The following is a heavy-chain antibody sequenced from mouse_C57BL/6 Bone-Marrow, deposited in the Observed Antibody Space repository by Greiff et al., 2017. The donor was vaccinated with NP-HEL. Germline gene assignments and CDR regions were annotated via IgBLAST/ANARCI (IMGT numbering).Heavy chain of an antibody. V-gene: IGHV6-3*01. J-gene: IGHJ4*01. CDR1: GFTFSNYW. CDR2: IRLKSDNYAS. CDR3: TALYYYGSSYGRAMDY. Sequence: EVKVEESGGGLVQPGGSMKLSCVASGFTFSNYWMNWVRQSPEKGLEWVAQIRLKSDNYASHYAESVKGRFTISRDDSKSSVYLQMNNLRAEDTGIYYCTALYYYGSSYGRAMDYWGQGTSVTVSS. D-gene: IGHD1-1*01.